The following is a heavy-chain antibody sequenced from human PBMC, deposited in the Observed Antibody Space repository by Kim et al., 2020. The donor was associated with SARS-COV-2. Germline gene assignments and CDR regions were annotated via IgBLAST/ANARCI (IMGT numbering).Heavy chain of an antibody. V-gene: IGHV4-34*01. CDR1: GGSFSGYY. CDR2: INHSGST. J-gene: IGHJ3*02. Sequence: SQTLSLTCAVYGGSFSGYYWSWIRQPPGKGLEWIGEINHSGSTNYNPSLKSRVTISVDTSKNQFSLKLSSVTAADTAVYYCARGGRLRLGGIDIWGQGTM. D-gene: IGHD4-17*01. CDR3: ARGGRLRLGGIDI.